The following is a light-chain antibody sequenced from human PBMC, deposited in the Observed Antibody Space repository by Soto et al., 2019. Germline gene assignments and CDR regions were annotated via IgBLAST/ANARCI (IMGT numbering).Light chain of an antibody. J-gene: IGLJ2*01. Sequence: QTVVTQESSFSVSPGGTVTLTCGLSSGSVSTSYYPSWYQQTPGQAPRTLIYSTNTRSSGVPDRFSGSILGNKAALTITGAQADDESDYYCLLYMSNGIVAFGGGTKVTVL. CDR2: STN. CDR3: LLYMSNGIVA. V-gene: IGLV8-61*01. CDR1: SGSVSTSYY.